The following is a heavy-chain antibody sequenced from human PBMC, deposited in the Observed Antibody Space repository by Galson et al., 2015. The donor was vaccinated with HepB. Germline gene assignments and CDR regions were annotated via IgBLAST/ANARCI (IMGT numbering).Heavy chain of an antibody. V-gene: IGHV1-18*01. D-gene: IGHD5-18*01. CDR3: ARDAPVDTAVFRCFDY. CDR1: GYTFTSYG. CDR2: ICAYNGNT. J-gene: IGHJ4*02. Sequence: SVKVSCKASGYTFTSYGISWVRQAPGQGLEWMGWICAYNGNTNYAQKVQGRVTMTTDTSTSTAYMELRSLRSDDTAMYYCARDAPVDTAVFRCFDYWGQGTLVAVSS.